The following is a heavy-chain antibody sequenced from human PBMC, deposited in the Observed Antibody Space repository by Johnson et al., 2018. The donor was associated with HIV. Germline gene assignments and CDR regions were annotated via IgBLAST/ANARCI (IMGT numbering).Heavy chain of an antibody. CDR3: AKDQLVGATYAAFDI. Sequence: QVQLVESGGGVVQPGGSLRLSCAESGFTFSSYGMHWVRQAPGKGLEWVAFIRYDGSNKYYSDSVKGRFTISRDNSKNTLYLQMNSLRPEDTAVYYCAKDQLVGATYAAFDIWGQGTMFTVSS. CDR1: GFTFSSYG. J-gene: IGHJ3*02. D-gene: IGHD1-26*01. V-gene: IGHV3-30*02. CDR2: IRYDGSNK.